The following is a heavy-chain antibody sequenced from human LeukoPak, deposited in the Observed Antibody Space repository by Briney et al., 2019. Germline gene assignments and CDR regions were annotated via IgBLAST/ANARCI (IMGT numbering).Heavy chain of an antibody. D-gene: IGHD4-17*01. Sequence: GGSLRLSCAASGFTFSSYSMNWVRQAPGKGLEGVSSISSSSRHIFYADSVKGRFTIFRDDAKNSLFLQMDSLRVEDTAMYYCVRDFSTVTTAYLPHWGQGTLLSVSS. V-gene: IGHV3-21*04. CDR3: VRDFSTVTTAYLPH. CDR2: ISSSSRHI. J-gene: IGHJ1*01. CDR1: GFTFSSYS.